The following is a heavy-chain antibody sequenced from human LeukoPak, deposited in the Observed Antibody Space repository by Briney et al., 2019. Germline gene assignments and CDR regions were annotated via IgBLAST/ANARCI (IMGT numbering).Heavy chain of an antibody. V-gene: IGHV4-39*07. D-gene: IGHD6-13*01. CDR1: GGSISSSSDY. Sequence: PSETLSLTCTVSGGSISSSSDYWGWIRQPPGKGLEWIGSIYYSGSTYYNPSLKSRVPISVDTSKNQFSLKLSSVTAADTAVYYCARATKKDSWYRSFYFDYWGQGTLVTVSS. J-gene: IGHJ4*02. CDR2: IYYSGST. CDR3: ARATKKDSWYRSFYFDY.